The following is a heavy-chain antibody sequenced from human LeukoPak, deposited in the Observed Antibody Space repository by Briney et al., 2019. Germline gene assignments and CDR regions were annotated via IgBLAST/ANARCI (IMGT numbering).Heavy chain of an antibody. CDR3: AREDNWLDS. V-gene: IGHV3-48*04. J-gene: IGHJ5*01. Sequence: HPGGSLRLSCAASGFTFSSYSMNWVRQAPGKGLEWVSYISSSSSTIYYADSVKGRFTISRDNAKNSLYLQMNSLRVEDTAVYYCAREDNWLDSWGQGTLVTVSS. CDR2: ISSSSSTI. CDR1: GFTFSSYS.